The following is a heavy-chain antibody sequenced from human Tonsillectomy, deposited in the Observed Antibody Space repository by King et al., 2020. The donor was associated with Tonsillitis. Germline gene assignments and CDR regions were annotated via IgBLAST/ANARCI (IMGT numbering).Heavy chain of an antibody. Sequence: VQLVESGGGLVQPGRSLRLSCAASGFTFSDYYMDWVRQAPGKGLEWVGRIRNKAHTYTTEYAASVKGRFTISRDDSKNSLYLQMNSLKTEDTAVYYCARYLGDVLYFCLWGRGTLVTVSS. J-gene: IGHJ2*01. CDR3: ARYLGDVLYFCL. CDR1: GFTFSDYY. CDR2: IRNKAHTYTT. V-gene: IGHV3-72*01. D-gene: IGHD3-16*01.